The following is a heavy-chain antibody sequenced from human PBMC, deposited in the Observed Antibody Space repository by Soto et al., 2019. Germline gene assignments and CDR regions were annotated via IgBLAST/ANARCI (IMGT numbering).Heavy chain of an antibody. D-gene: IGHD5-18*01. J-gene: IGHJ4*02. CDR2: IYYSGST. V-gene: IGHV4-39*01. CDR3: ATRPGYSYGYSDY. CDR1: GDSISSSSYY. Sequence: QLQLQESSPGLVKPSETLSLTCTVSGDSISSSSYYWGWIRQPPGKGLEWIGSIYYSGSTYYNPSLKSRVTISVDTSKNQFSLKLSSVTAADTAVYYCATRPGYSYGYSDYWGQGTLVTVSS.